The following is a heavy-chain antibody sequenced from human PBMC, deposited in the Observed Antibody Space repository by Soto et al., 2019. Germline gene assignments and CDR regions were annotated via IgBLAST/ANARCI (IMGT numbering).Heavy chain of an antibody. J-gene: IGHJ4*02. CDR2: ISSSSSYI. Sequence: GGSLRLSCAASGFTFSPYSMNWVRQAPGKGPEWLASISSSSSYIFYADSVKGRFTVARDNGKNSLYLQMSSLRADDTAIYYCARDRETGATVTTYYDSWGQGALVTGSS. CDR3: ARDRETGATVTTYYDS. V-gene: IGHV3-21*06. CDR1: GFTFSPYS. D-gene: IGHD3-10*01.